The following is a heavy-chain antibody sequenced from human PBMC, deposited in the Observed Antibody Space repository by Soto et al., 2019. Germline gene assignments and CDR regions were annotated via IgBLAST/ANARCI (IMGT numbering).Heavy chain of an antibody. Sequence: GESLKISCKGSGYSFTSYWISWVRQMPGKGLEWMGRIDPSDSYTNYSPSFQGHVTISADKSISTAYLQWSSLKASDTAMYYCARHPATSNPPNGGNSGYYYYGMDVWGQGTTVTVSS. J-gene: IGHJ6*02. CDR3: ARHPATSNPPNGGNSGYYYYGMDV. D-gene: IGHD2-21*02. CDR1: GYSFTSYW. V-gene: IGHV5-10-1*01. CDR2: IDPSDSYT.